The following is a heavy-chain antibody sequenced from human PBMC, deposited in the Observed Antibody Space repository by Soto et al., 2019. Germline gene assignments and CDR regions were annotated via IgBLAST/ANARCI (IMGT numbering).Heavy chain of an antibody. Sequence: PGGSLRLSCAASGFTFSSYAMSWVRQAPGKGLEGVSAISGSVGSTYYADSVKGRFTISRDNSKNTLYLQMNGLRAEDTAVYYCAKPWIQLWLGEFDYWGQGTLVTVSS. CDR3: AKPWIQLWLGEFDY. J-gene: IGHJ4*02. CDR2: ISGSVGST. CDR1: GFTFSSYA. D-gene: IGHD5-18*01. V-gene: IGHV3-23*01.